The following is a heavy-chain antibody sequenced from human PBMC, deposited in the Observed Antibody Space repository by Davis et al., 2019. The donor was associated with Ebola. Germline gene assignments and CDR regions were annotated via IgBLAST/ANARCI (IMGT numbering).Heavy chain of an antibody. CDR3: ARVLGPGDPIDY. Sequence: SETLSLTCAVSGGSSTGYYWSWIRQPPGRGPAWIGEITHSGSTNYNPSLKTRVPIPVDTSKNQFSLKLSSVTAADTAVDYCARVLGPGDPIDYWGQGTLVTVSS. CDR2: ITHSGST. J-gene: IGHJ4*02. D-gene: IGHD3-16*01. V-gene: IGHV4-34*01. CDR1: GGSSTGYY.